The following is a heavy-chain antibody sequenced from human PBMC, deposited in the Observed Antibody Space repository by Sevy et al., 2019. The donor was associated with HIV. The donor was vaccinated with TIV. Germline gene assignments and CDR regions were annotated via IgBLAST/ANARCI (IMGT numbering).Heavy chain of an antibody. Sequence: GGSLRLSCAASGFPLSLYAMTWVRQAPGRGLEWVSTFCFGGSRIDYADSVKGRFTISRDNSKNTLYLQMSSLRADDTAIYFCAREGCTKPHVYWGQGTLVTVSS. D-gene: IGHD2-8*01. V-gene: IGHV3-23*01. CDR1: GFPLSLYA. CDR3: AREGCTKPHVY. CDR2: FCFGGSRI. J-gene: IGHJ4*02.